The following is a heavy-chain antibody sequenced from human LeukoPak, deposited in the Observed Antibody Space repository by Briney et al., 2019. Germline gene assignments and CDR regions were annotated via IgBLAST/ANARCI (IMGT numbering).Heavy chain of an antibody. D-gene: IGHD3-10*01. V-gene: IGHV3-23*01. CDR3: AKASWVSDADAVL. Sequence: QPGVSLRLSCAASGFSFSSSAMTWVRQAPGKGLEWVSLIRDTGSYTYYTDSVKGRFTLSRDHSRNTVYLQLNSLTVDDTAVYYCAKASWVSDADAVLWGQGTLVTVSS. J-gene: IGHJ4*02. CDR1: GFSFSSSA. CDR2: IRDTGSYT.